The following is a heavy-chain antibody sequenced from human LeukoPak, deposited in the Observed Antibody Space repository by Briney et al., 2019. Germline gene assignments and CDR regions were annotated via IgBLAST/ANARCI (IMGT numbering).Heavy chain of an antibody. CDR2: IGSDGST. V-gene: IGHV3-23*01. CDR1: GFDFIGYA. Sequence: PGGSLRLSCAVSGFDFIGYAMSWVRQAPGKGLEWVSGIGSDGSTHYAESVKGRFAISRDNSKSTLYLQMNSLRAEDTALYYCGKDLHFYVAIDVWGQGTTVTVSS. CDR3: GKDLHFYVAIDV. D-gene: IGHD2/OR15-2a*01. J-gene: IGHJ6*02.